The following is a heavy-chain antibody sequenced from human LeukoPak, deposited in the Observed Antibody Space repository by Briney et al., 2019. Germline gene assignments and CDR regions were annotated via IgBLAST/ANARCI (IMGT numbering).Heavy chain of an antibody. D-gene: IGHD3-22*01. CDR3: ARGPSSRGYISILVGSSYYFDC. Sequence: GGSLRLPCAASGFTFRNYAMHWVRQAPSKGLEWVAIISSDGTNKYYADSVKGRFVISRDNSKNTLPLQMHSLRTEDTAVYYCARGPSSRGYISILVGSSYYFDCWGQGTLV. J-gene: IGHJ4*02. CDR1: GFTFRNYA. CDR2: ISSDGTNK. V-gene: IGHV3-30*09.